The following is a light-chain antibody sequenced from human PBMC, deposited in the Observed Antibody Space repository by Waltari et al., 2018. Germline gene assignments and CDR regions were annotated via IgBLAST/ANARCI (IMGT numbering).Light chain of an antibody. CDR3: ASSDDSFTGQV. Sequence: QSVLTQPPSVSGAPRERVTISCSGSSSNIGNNVVNWYQQLPGKAPKLLIYYDDLVPSGVSDRFSCSKSGTSASLSIAGLQSDDEADYYCASSDDSFTGQVFGTGTKVTVL. CDR1: SSNIGNNV. CDR2: YDD. V-gene: IGLV1-36*01. J-gene: IGLJ1*01.